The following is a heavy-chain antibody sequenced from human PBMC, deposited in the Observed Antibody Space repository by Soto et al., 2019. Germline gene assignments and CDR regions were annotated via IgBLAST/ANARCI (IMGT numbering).Heavy chain of an antibody. Sequence: QVQLVQSGAEVKKPGSSVKVSCKSSGVSFNNNGIGWVRQAPGHGLEWMGAVSPPSRTSTYARKFQGGISITADASTGTAEMQLSSLTSEDTAQYYCARVLYYGSGSYSPYGMDVWGQGTTVTVSS. D-gene: IGHD3-10*01. CDR3: ARVLYYGSGSYSPYGMDV. CDR2: VSPPSRTS. J-gene: IGHJ6*02. CDR1: GVSFNNNG. V-gene: IGHV1-69*01.